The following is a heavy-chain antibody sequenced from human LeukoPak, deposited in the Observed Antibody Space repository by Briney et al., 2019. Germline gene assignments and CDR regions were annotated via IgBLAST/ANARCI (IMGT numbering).Heavy chain of an antibody. J-gene: IGHJ4*02. CDR3: ADYRKPQGLDY. V-gene: IGHV3-23*01. D-gene: IGHD1-14*01. Sequence: PGGSLRLSCEVSEFPFSIYAMAWVRQAPGQGLEWVSAIDATGSDKYYTDSVKGRFTISRDNSKDTAYLQMNSLRVEDTAVYYCADYRKPQGLDYWGQGTLVTVSS. CDR1: EFPFSIYA. CDR2: IDATGSDK.